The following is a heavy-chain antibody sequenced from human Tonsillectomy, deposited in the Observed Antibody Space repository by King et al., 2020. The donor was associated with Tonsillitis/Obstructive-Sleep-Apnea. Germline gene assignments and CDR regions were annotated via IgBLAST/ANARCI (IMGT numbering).Heavy chain of an antibody. CDR3: TRGRVGATYWLDP. V-gene: IGHV3-49*04. J-gene: IGHJ5*02. CDR2: IRSKAYGGTT. Sequence: VQLVESGGGLVQPGRSLRLSCTASGFTFGDYAMSWVRQAPGKGLEWVGFIRSKAYGGTTEYAASVKGRFTISRDDSKSIAYLQMNSLKTEDTAVYYCTRGRVGATYWLDPWGQGTLVTVSS. CDR1: GFTFGDYA. D-gene: IGHD1-26*01.